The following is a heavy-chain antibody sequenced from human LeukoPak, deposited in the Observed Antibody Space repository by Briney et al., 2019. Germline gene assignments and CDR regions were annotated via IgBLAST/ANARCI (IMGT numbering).Heavy chain of an antibody. CDR1: GFTFSSHS. V-gene: IGHV3-48*01. CDR3: ARDPYSSDYYGMDV. D-gene: IGHD5-18*01. J-gene: IGHJ6*02. CDR2: ISSSSRTT. Sequence: GGSLRLSCAASGFTFSSHSMNWVRQAPGKGLEWVSYISSSSRTTYYADSVKGRFTISRDNAKNSLYLQMNSLRAEDTAVYYCARDPYSSDYYGMDVWGQGTTVTVSS.